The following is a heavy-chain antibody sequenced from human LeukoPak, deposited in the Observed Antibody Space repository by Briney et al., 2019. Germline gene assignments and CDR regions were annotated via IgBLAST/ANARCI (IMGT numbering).Heavy chain of an antibody. CDR2: ISYSGST. D-gene: IGHD3-22*01. CDR3: ARRHYYNGRAYYFLDY. Sequence: SETLSLTCTVSGGSVSSDNDYWTWIRQPPGKGLQWIGYISYSGSTNYNPSLKSRVTISLHTSKNQFSLRLSSLTAADTAVYYCARRHYYNGRAYYFLDYWGQGTLVTVSS. V-gene: IGHV4-61*01. CDR1: GGSVSSDNDY. J-gene: IGHJ4*02.